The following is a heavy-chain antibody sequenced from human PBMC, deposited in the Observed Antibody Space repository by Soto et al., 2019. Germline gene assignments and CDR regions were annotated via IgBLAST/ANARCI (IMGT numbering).Heavy chain of an antibody. Sequence: ASVKVSCKASGDTFTSYAMHWVRQAPGQRLEWMGWINAGNGNTKYSQKFQGRVTITRDTSASTAYMELSSLRSEDTAVHYCARVVQADLNLFDTSGQGTLVIVSA. V-gene: IGHV1-3*01. CDR1: GDTFTSYA. J-gene: IGHJ5*02. D-gene: IGHD2-2*01. CDR3: ARVVQADLNLFDT. CDR2: INAGNGNT.